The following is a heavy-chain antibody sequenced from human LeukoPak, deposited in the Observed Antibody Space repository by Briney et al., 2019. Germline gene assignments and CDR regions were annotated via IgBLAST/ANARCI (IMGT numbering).Heavy chain of an antibody. CDR1: GLTVSSNY. J-gene: IGHJ4*02. D-gene: IGHD6-13*01. Sequence: GGSLRLSCAASGLTVSSNYMSWVRQAPGKGLEWVSVIYSSGSTYYEDSVKGRFTISRDNSKNTLYFQMNSLRAEDTAVYYCARVSPQQQMEDFWGQGTLVTVSS. CDR2: IYSSGST. V-gene: IGHV3-53*01. CDR3: ARVSPQQQMEDF.